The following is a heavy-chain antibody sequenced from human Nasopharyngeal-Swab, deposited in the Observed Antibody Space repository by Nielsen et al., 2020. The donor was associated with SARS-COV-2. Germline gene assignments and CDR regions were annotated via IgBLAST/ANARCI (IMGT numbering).Heavy chain of an antibody. CDR3: ARWWRAARPKGGHAFDI. Sequence: SETLSLTCTVSGGSISSGGYYWSWIRQHPGKGLEWIGYIYYSWSTYYNPSLKSRVTISVDTSKNQFSLKLSSVTAADTAVYYCARWWRAARPKGGHAFDIWGQGTMVTVSS. D-gene: IGHD6-6*01. V-gene: IGHV4-31*03. J-gene: IGHJ3*02. CDR1: GGSISSGGYY. CDR2: IYYSWST.